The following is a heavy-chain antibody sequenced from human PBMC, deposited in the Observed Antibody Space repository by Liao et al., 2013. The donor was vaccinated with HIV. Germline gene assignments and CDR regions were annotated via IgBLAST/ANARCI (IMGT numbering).Heavy chain of an antibody. CDR1: GGSISSSSYY. CDR2: IYYSGST. J-gene: IGHJ3*02. CDR3: ARDSLYYDFWSGFTFDI. Sequence: QVQLQESGPGLVKPSETLSLTCTVSGGSISSSSYYWGWIRQPPGKGLEWIGSIYYSGSTYYNPSLKSRVTISVDTSKNQFSLKLSSVTAADTAVYYCARDSLYYDFWSGFTFDIWGQGTMVTVSS. V-gene: IGHV4-39*07. D-gene: IGHD3-3*01.